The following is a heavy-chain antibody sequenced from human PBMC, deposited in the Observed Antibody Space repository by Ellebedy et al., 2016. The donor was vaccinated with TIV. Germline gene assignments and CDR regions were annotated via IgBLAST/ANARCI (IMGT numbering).Heavy chain of an antibody. Sequence: SETLSLXCTVSGGSISSYYWSWIRQPAGKGLEWIGRIYTSGSTNYNPSLKSRVTISVDTSMNQFSLKLSSVTAADTAVYYCARGRYHDFWSAYAIDYWGQGNLVTVSS. CDR1: GGSISSYY. V-gene: IGHV4-4*07. D-gene: IGHD3-3*01. CDR2: IYTSGST. J-gene: IGHJ4*02. CDR3: ARGRYHDFWSAYAIDY.